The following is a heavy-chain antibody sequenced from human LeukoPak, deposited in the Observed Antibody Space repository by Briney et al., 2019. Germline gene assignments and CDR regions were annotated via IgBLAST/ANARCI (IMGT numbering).Heavy chain of an antibody. J-gene: IGHJ4*02. CDR1: GFIFSGSW. CDR2: IKKDGSEK. Sequence: AGGSLRLSCTASGFIFSGSWMAWIRQAPGKGLEWVAIIKKDGSEKYYVDSMKGRFTISRDNAKNSLFLQMNSQRAEDTAIYYCTTDTWYSAGHWGQGTLATVSS. CDR3: TTDTWYSAGH. V-gene: IGHV3-7*03. D-gene: IGHD2-15*01.